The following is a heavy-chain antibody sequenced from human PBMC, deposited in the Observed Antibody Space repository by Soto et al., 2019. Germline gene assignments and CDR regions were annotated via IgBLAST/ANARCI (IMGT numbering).Heavy chain of an antibody. J-gene: IGHJ5*02. Sequence: QLQLQESGPGLVKPSETLSLTCTVSGGSISSSSYYWGWIRQPPGKGLEWIGRIYYSGSTYYNPPPNGRATLSVATSKNHFSLKLSSVTAADTAVYYCARRQGSPWCDPWGQGTLVTVSS. V-gene: IGHV4-39*02. D-gene: IGHD2-15*01. CDR3: ARRQGSPWCDP. CDR2: IYYSGST. CDR1: GGSISSSSYY.